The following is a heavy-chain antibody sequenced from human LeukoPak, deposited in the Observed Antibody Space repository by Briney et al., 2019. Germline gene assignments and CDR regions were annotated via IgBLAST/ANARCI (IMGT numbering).Heavy chain of an antibody. V-gene: IGHV3-48*03. D-gene: IGHD3-22*01. CDR1: GDTFSSHE. J-gene: IGHJ3*02. CDR3: ARDVSYDSSGDAFDI. Sequence: PGGSLRLSCAASGDTFSSHEMNWVRQAPGRGLEWVSYISSTGSTVHYADSVKGRFTISRDNAKNSLFLQMNSLRADDTAVYYCARDVSYDSSGDAFDIWGQGTMVTVSS. CDR2: ISSTGSTV.